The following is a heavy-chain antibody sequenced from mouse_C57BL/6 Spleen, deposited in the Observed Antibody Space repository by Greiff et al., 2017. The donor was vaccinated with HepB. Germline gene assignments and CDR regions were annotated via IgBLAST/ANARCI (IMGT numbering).Heavy chain of an antibody. V-gene: IGHV5-4*01. Sequence: EVQGVESGGGLVKPGGSLKLSCAASGFTFSSYAMSWVRQTPEKRLEWVATISDGGSYTYYPDNVKGRFTISRDNAKNNLYLQMSHLKSEDTAMYYLARGGRAWFAYWGQGTLVTVSA. J-gene: IGHJ3*01. CDR2: ISDGGSYT. CDR1: GFTFSSYA. CDR3: ARGGRAWFAY.